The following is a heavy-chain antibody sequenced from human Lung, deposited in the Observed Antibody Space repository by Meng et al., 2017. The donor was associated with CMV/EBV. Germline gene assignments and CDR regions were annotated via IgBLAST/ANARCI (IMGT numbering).Heavy chain of an antibody. Sequence: ASVXVSXXVSGYTFTDYYMHWVRQAPGKGLEWMGLVDPEDGEAIYAEKFQGRVTMTADTSTDTAYMELSRLRSEDTAIYYCATGISGTSAAFNIWGQGTMVTVSS. CDR3: ATGISGTSAAFNI. J-gene: IGHJ3*02. D-gene: IGHD1-7*01. CDR2: VDPEDGEA. CDR1: GYTFTDYY. V-gene: IGHV1-69-2*01.